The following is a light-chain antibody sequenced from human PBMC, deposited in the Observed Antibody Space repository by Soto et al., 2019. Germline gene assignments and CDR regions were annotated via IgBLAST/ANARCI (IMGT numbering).Light chain of an antibody. J-gene: IGKJ1*01. CDR1: QSVSSN. V-gene: IGKV3-15*01. CDR3: QQYSRSPWT. Sequence: EIVMTQSPATLSVSPGERATLSCRASQSVSSNLAWYQQKPGQAPRLLIYGASTRATGIPARFSGSGSGTEFTLTISSLQSEDFAVYYCQQYSRSPWTFGQGTKVDIK. CDR2: GAS.